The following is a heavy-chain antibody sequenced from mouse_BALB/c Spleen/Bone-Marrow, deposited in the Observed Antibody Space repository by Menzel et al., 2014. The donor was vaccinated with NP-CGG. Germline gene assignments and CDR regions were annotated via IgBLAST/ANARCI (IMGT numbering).Heavy chain of an antibody. D-gene: IGHD4-1*01. CDR2: IDPANGNT. V-gene: IGHV14-3*02. J-gene: IGHJ4*01. Sequence: VQLQQSGAELVKPGASVMLSCTASGFNIKDTYMHWVKQRPEQVLEWIGRIDPANGNTKYDPKFQGKATITADTSSNTAYLQLSSLTSEDTAVYYCARWEYYAIDYWGQGTSVTVSS. CDR3: ARWEYYAIDY. CDR1: GFNIKDTY.